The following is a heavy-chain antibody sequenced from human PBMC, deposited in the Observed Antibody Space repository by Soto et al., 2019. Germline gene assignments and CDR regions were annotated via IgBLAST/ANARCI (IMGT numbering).Heavy chain of an antibody. Sequence: QVQLVQSGAAVKKPGASVKVSCKASGYNFTSYGISWVRQDPGQGLEWMGWISAYNGNTNSAQKHQGRVIMTTETSTSTAYMELSILSSDDTAVYYCARSDYYDSSGSFAYWGQGTLVIVS. CDR1: GYNFTSYG. J-gene: IGHJ4*02. CDR2: ISAYNGNT. V-gene: IGHV1-18*04. CDR3: ARSDYYDSSGSFAY. D-gene: IGHD3-22*01.